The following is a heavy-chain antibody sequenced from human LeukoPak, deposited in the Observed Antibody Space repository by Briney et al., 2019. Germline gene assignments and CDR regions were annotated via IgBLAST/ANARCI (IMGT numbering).Heavy chain of an antibody. CDR3: ARDRYSSGWATFDY. V-gene: IGHV3-33*01. D-gene: IGHD6-19*01. CDR2: IWYDGSNK. Sequence: GGSLRLSCAASGFTFSSYGMHWVRQAPGKGLEWVAVIWYDGSNKYYADSVKGRFTISRDNSKKTLYLQMNSLRAEDTAVYYCARDRYSSGWATFDYWGQGTLVTVSS. CDR1: GFTFSSYG. J-gene: IGHJ4*02.